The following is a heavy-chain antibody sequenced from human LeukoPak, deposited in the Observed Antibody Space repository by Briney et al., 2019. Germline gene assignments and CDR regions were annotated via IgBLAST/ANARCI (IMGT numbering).Heavy chain of an antibody. CDR3: ARGVDYGY. J-gene: IGHJ4*02. CDR1: GGSISSYY. CDR2: IYYSGST. V-gene: IGHV4-59*01. Sequence: PSETLSLTCTVSGGSISSYYWSWLRQPPGKGLEWIGYIYYSGSTNYNPSLKSRVTISVDKSKNQFSLKLSSVTAADTAVYYCARGVDYGYWGQGTLVTVSS. D-gene: IGHD3-16*01.